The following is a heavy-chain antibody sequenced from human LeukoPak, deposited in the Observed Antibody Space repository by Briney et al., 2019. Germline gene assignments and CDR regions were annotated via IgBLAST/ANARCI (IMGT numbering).Heavy chain of an antibody. CDR3: ARGAKVAGSSDY. CDR1: GYTFTGYY. D-gene: IGHD2-15*01. Sequence: GASVKVSCKASGYTFTGYYMHWVRQAPGQGLEWMGWINPNSGGTNYALKFQGRVTMTRDTSISTAYMELSRLRSDDTAVYYCARGAKVAGSSDYWGQGTLVTVSS. J-gene: IGHJ4*02. CDR2: INPNSGGT. V-gene: IGHV1-2*02.